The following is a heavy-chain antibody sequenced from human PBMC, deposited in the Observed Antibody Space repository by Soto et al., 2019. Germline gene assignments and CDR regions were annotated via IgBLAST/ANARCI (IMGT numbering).Heavy chain of an antibody. CDR1: GGTFSSNA. CDR3: ATSVVRWFET. Sequence: ASVKVSCRASGGTFSSNAISWVRQAPGQGLEWMGGIIPIFGTPNYAQNFQGRVTITADKSTYTVHMELSSLRSEDTAVYYCATSVVRWFETWGQGTLVTVSS. V-gene: IGHV1-69*06. CDR2: IIPIFGTP. D-gene: IGHD2-2*01. J-gene: IGHJ5*02.